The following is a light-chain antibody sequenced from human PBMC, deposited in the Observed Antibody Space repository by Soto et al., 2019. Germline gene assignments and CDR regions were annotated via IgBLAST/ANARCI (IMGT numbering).Light chain of an antibody. CDR3: QQYGSTPRT. CDR2: GAS. Sequence: EIVLTQSQGTLCSSPGGRATLSCLASQSVTNNYLAWYQQKRGQAPRLLIWGASKRATGIPDRFSGSGSGTDFTLTISRLEPEDFAVYCCQQYGSTPRTFGQGTKVDI. CDR1: QSVTNNY. V-gene: IGKV3-20*01. J-gene: IGKJ1*01.